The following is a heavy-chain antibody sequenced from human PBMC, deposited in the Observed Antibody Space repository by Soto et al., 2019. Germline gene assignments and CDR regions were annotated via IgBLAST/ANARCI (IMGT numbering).Heavy chain of an antibody. V-gene: IGHV4-38-2*02. CDR3: ARDGGVGIAASLYYYGMEV. Sequence: PSETLSLTCAFSVYSISSGYYWGWIRQPPGKGLEWIGSIYHSGSTYYNPSLKSRVTISVDTSKNQFSLKLSSVTAADTAVYYCARDGGVGIAASLYYYGMEVWGQGTTVTVSS. J-gene: IGHJ6*02. CDR1: VYSISSGYY. CDR2: IYHSGST. D-gene: IGHD6-13*01.